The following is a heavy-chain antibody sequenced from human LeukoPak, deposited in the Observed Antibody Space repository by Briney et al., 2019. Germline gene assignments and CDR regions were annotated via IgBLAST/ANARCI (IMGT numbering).Heavy chain of an antibody. J-gene: IGHJ4*02. D-gene: IGHD3-22*01. Sequence: PSETLSLTCAVYGGSFSGYYWSWIRQPPGKGLEWIGEINHSGSTNYNPSLKSRVTISVDTSKNQFSLKLSSVTAADTAVYYCARGCTRGVVVITTSRFDYWGQGTLVTVSS. CDR1: GGSFSGYY. CDR3: ARGCTRGVVVITTSRFDY. V-gene: IGHV4-34*01. CDR2: INHSGST.